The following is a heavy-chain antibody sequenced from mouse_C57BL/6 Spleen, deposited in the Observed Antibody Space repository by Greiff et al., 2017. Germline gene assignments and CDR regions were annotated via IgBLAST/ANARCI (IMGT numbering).Heavy chain of an antibody. CDR3: ARRNGYDRGFDY. V-gene: IGHV1-53*01. J-gene: IGHJ2*01. D-gene: IGHD2-2*01. CDR1: GYTFTSYW. CDR2: INPSNGGT. Sequence: VKLQQPGTELVKPGASVKLSCKASGYTFTSYWMHWVKQRPGQGLEWIGNINPSNGGTNYNEKFKSKATLTVDKSSSTSYMQLSSLTSEDSAVYYCARRNGYDRGFDYWGQGTTLTVSS.